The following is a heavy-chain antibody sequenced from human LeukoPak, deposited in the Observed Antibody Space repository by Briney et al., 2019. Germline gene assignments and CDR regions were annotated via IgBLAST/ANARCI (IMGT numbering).Heavy chain of an antibody. J-gene: IGHJ2*01. CDR3: ARGASGSYYGGYWYFDL. Sequence: ASVKVSCKASGYTFTNYDINWVRQATGQGLEWMGWMNPNSGKTGYAQKFQGRVTMTRNTSISTAYMELSSLRSEDTAVYYCARGASGSYYGGYWYFDLWGRGTLVAVSS. D-gene: IGHD3-10*01. CDR2: MNPNSGKT. V-gene: IGHV1-8*01. CDR1: GYTFTNYD.